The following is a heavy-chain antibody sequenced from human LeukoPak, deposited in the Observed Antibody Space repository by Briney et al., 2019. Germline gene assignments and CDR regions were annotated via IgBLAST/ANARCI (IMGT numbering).Heavy chain of an antibody. V-gene: IGHV3-49*03. CDR2: IRSKAYGGTT. CDR3: TRDRQLGYYGSGKFDP. D-gene: IGHD3-10*01. J-gene: IGHJ6*04. CDR1: GGSFSGYY. Sequence: LSLTCAVYGGSFSGYYWSWFRQAPGKGLEWVGFIRSKAYGGTTEYAASVKGRFTISRDDSKSIAYLQMNSLKTEDTAVYYCTRDRQLGYYGSGKFDPWGKGTTVTISS.